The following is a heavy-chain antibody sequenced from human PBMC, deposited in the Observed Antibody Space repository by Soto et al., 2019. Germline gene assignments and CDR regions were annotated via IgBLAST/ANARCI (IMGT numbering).Heavy chain of an antibody. CDR1: GYTFSNYG. Sequence: QVQLVQSGDEMRKPGASVKVSCQASGYTFSNYGITWVRQAPGQGLEWMGWISAHNGNSKYAQSLQGRLTLTTVTSTSTAYTELRSLRSDDTAVYYCARDWYFYGSGSPNHMDVWGKGTTVSVSS. J-gene: IGHJ6*03. CDR2: ISAHNGNS. CDR3: ARDWYFYGSGSPNHMDV. D-gene: IGHD3-10*01. V-gene: IGHV1-18*01.